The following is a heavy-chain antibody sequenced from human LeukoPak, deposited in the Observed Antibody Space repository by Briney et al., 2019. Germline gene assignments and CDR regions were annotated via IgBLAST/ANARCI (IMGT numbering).Heavy chain of an antibody. Sequence: PGGSLRLSCAASGFTFSSYSMNWVRQAPGKGLEWVSSISSSSSYIYYADSVKGRFTISRDNAKNSLYLQMGSLRAEDMAVYYCARDRGGGWYFYYFDYWGQGTLVTVSS. CDR2: ISSSSSYI. CDR1: GFTFSSYS. D-gene: IGHD6-19*01. V-gene: IGHV3-21*01. J-gene: IGHJ4*02. CDR3: ARDRGGGWYFYYFDY.